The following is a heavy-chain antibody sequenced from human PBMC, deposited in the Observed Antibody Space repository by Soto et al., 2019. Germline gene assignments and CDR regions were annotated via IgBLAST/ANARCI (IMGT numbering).Heavy chain of an antibody. V-gene: IGHV3-23*01. J-gene: IGHJ4*02. CDR3: GKNYYFDN. CDR2: IGVGGAS. CDR1: GFTFSSYA. Sequence: EVQLLESGGGLVQPGGSLRLSCAASGFTFSSYAMSWVRQAPGRGLEWGLSIGVGGASYYADSVEGRFAISRDNSENTVILQMNSLRAEDTAVYYCGKNYYFDNWGQGTLVTVSS.